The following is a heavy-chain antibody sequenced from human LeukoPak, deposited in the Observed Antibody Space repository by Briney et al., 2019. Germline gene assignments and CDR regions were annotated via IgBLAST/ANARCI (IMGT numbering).Heavy chain of an antibody. J-gene: IGHJ2*01. V-gene: IGHV4-59*01. D-gene: IGHD4-23*01. CDR2: IYYSGST. CDR3: ARSVVTLYWYFDL. CDR1: GDSMKSYY. Sequence: SETLSLTCTVSGDSMKSYYWTWIRQPPGKGLEWIGYIYYSGSTNYNPSLKSRVTISLDTSKNQFSLKLSSVTTADTAVYYCARSVVTLYWYFDLWGRGTLVTVSS.